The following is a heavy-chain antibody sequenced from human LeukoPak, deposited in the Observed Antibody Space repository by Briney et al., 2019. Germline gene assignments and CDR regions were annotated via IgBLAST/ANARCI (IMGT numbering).Heavy chain of an antibody. CDR2: INHSGST. D-gene: IGHD2-2*01. CDR3: ARQKLYCSSTSCYYYYYYYMDV. Sequence: KPSETLSLTCTVSGGSISSYYWSWIRQPPGKGLEWIGEINHSGSTNYNPSLKSRVTISVDTSKNQSSLKLSSVTAADTAVYYCARQKLYCSSTSCYYYYYYYMDVWGKGTTVTVSS. J-gene: IGHJ6*03. V-gene: IGHV4-34*01. CDR1: GGSISSYY.